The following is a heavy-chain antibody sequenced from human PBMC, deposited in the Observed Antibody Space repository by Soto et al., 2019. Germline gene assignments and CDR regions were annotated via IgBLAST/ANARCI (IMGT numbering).Heavy chain of an antibody. V-gene: IGHV1-8*02. CDR3: ARGSKVPGAFDI. J-gene: IGHJ3*02. CDR2: TNPNSGNT. CDR1: GGTFSSYA. Sequence: QVQLVQSGAEVKKPGSSVKVSCKASGGTFSSYAINWVRQATGQGLEWMGWTNPNSGNTGYAQKFQGRVSMTRNASISTAYMELSSLRSEDTAVYYCARGSKVPGAFDIWGQGTMVTVSS.